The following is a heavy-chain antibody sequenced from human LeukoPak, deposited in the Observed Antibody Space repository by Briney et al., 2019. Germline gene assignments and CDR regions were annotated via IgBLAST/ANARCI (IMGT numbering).Heavy chain of an antibody. J-gene: IGHJ4*02. CDR3: AKADSMEGPSTRSHDC. CDR2: ISGSGGST. D-gene: IGHD3-22*01. CDR1: GFTFSTYA. V-gene: IGHV3-23*01. Sequence: GGSLRLSCAASGFTFSTYAMSWVRQAPGKGLEWVSSISGSGGSTYYADSVKGRFTISRDNSKNTLYLQMNSLRAEDTAVYFCAKADSMEGPSTRSHDCWVQGTLVTVSS.